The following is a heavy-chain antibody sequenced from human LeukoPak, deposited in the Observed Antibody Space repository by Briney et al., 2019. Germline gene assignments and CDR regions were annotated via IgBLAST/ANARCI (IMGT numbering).Heavy chain of an antibody. J-gene: IGHJ4*02. Sequence: GGSLRLSCAASGFTFRSFAMSWVRQAPGKGLEWVSVISGSGETTYSADSVEGRFTISRDNSKNTVYLQMNSLRVADTAVYYCARCPHSSGWTRFDYWGRGTLVTVSS. CDR3: ARCPHSSGWTRFDY. D-gene: IGHD6-19*01. V-gene: IGHV3-23*01. CDR1: GFTFRSFA. CDR2: ISGSGETT.